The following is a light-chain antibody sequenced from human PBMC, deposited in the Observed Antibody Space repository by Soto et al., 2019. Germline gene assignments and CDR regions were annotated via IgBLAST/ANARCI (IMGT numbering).Light chain of an antibody. CDR3: QQYCSSPRT. V-gene: IGKV3-20*01. CDR2: GAS. Sequence: EIVLTQSPGTLSLSPGERATLSCRASQSVSNNYLAWYQQKPGQAPRLLIYGASSRATGIPDRFSGSGSGTDFTLTINRLEPEDFAVYYCQQYCSSPRTFGQGTKVEIK. CDR1: QSVSNNY. J-gene: IGKJ1*01.